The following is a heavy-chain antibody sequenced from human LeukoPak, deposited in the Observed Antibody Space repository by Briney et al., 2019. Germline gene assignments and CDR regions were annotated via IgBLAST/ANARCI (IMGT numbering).Heavy chain of an antibody. D-gene: IGHD2-2*01. CDR1: GFTFSRYP. V-gene: IGHV3-30-3*01. CDR2: ISYDGSSK. J-gene: IGHJ4*02. CDR3: ARDYCTSTSCPIIDY. Sequence: PGGSLRLSCAASGFTFSRYPMHWVRQAPGKGLEWVAVISYDGSSKYYADSVKGRFTISRDKPKNTLYVQMHSLRVEDTAVYYCARDYCTSTSCPIIDYWGQGTLVTVSS.